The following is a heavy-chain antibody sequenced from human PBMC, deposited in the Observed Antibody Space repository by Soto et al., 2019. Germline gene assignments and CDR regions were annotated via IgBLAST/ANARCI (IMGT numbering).Heavy chain of an antibody. V-gene: IGHV3-23*01. D-gene: IGHD2-2*01. J-gene: IGHJ4*02. CDR1: GFTFSTYA. Sequence: GSLRLSCAASGFTFSTYAMSWVRQAPGKGLEWVAAISGRGDTTYYADSVEGRFTISRESSKNTLYLQMDSLRAEDTAVYYCAKEPLAVPPYFDYWGPGTLVTVSS. CDR2: ISGRGDTT. CDR3: AKEPLAVPPYFDY.